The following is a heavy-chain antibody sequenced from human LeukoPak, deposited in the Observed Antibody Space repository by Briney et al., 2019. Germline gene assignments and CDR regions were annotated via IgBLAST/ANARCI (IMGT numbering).Heavy chain of an antibody. CDR3: ARGRPGYSSSWYNY. CDR2: INHSGST. J-gene: IGHJ4*02. V-gene: IGHV4-34*01. Sequence: SETLSLTCAVYGGSFSGYYWSWIRQPPGKGLEWIGEINHSGSTNYSPSLKSRVTISVDTSKNQFSLKLSSVTAADTAVYYCARGRPGYSSSWYNYWGQGTLVTVSS. CDR1: GGSFSGYY. D-gene: IGHD6-13*01.